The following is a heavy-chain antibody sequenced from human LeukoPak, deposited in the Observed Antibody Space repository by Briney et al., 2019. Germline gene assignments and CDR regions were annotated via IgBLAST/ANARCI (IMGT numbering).Heavy chain of an antibody. Sequence: SETLSLTCTVSGGSISSGGYYWSWIRQHPGKGLEWIGNIYYSGSTYYNPSLKSRVIISVDTSKNQFSLRLSSVTAADTAVYYCARGSTPALYCSSTSCYRPPYGMDVWGQGTTVTVSS. CDR1: GGSISSGGYY. J-gene: IGHJ6*02. CDR3: ARGSTPALYCSSTSCYRPPYGMDV. CDR2: IYYSGST. V-gene: IGHV4-31*03. D-gene: IGHD2-2*01.